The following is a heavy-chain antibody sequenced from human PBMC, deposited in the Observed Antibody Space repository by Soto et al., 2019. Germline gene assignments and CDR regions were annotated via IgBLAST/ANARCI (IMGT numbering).Heavy chain of an antibody. J-gene: IGHJ4*02. CDR1: GFTFSSYA. V-gene: IGHV3-23*01. CDR2: ISGSGGST. Sequence: EVQLLESGGGLVQPGGSLRLSCAASGFTFSSYAMSWVRQAPGKGLEWVSAISGSGGSTYYADSVKGRFTISRDNSKNTLDLQMNSLRAEDTAVYYCAKDHMITFGGVIVTQYDYWGQGTLVTVSS. D-gene: IGHD3-16*02. CDR3: AKDHMITFGGVIVTQYDY.